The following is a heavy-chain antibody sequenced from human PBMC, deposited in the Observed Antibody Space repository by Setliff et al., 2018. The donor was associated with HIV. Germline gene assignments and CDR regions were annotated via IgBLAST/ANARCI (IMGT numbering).Heavy chain of an antibody. Sequence: ASVKVSCKASGYTFTSYGISWVRQAPGQGLEWMGWISAYDGNTNYAQKLQGRVTMTTDTSTSTAYMELRSLRSDDTAVYYCARDMTTVTYNWFDPWGQGTQVTVSS. CDR2: ISAYDGNT. D-gene: IGHD4-17*01. CDR1: GYTFTSYG. J-gene: IGHJ5*02. CDR3: ARDMTTVTYNWFDP. V-gene: IGHV1-18*01.